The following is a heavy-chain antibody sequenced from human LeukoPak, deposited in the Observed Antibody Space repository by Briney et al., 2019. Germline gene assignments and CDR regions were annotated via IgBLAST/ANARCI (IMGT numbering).Heavy chain of an antibody. CDR2: ISGSGGST. D-gene: IGHD2-15*01. CDR3: ASFSATRVRWFDP. V-gene: IGHV3-23*01. Sequence: GGSLRLSCAASGFTFSSYAMSWVRQAPGKGLEWVSAISGSGGSTYYADSVKGRFTISRDNAKNSLYLQMNSLRAEDTAVYYCASFSATRVRWFDPWGQGTLVTVSS. CDR1: GFTFSSYA. J-gene: IGHJ5*02.